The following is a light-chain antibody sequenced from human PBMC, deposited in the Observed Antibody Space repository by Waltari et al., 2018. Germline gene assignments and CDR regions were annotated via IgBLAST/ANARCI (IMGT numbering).Light chain of an antibody. J-gene: IGLJ2*01. Sequence: QSALTQPASVSGSPGQSITISCTGSSSDVGSYKFVSWYQQHPGKAPQLMIYGGSPRPSGVSKRLSGSKSGNTASLTISGLRAEDEADYYCCSYAGSSPHVIFGGGTKLTVL. CDR2: GGS. CDR1: SSDVGSYKF. CDR3: CSYAGSSPHVI. V-gene: IGLV2-23*01.